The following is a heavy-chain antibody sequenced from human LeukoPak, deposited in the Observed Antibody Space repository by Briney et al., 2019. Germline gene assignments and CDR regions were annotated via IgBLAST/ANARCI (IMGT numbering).Heavy chain of an antibody. V-gene: IGHV1-46*01. CDR2: INPSCGST. J-gene: IGHJ4*02. Sequence: GASVKVSCKASGYTFTSYYMHWVRQAPGQGLEWMGIINPSCGSTSYAQKFQGRVTMTRDTSTSTVYMELSSLRAEDTAVYYCARARGGYNFALLGPGPSDYWGQGTLVTVSS. CDR3: ARARGGYNFALLGPGPSDY. CDR1: GYTFTSYY. D-gene: IGHD5-24*01.